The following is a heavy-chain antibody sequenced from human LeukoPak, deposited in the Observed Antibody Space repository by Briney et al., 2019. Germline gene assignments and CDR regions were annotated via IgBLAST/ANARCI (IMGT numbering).Heavy chain of an antibody. Sequence: SETLSLTCAVYGGPFSGYYWSWIRQPPGKGLEWIGEINHSGSTNYNPSLKSRVTISVDTSKNQFSLKLSSVTAADTAVYYCARKYSSGWYLGSDYFDYWGQGTLVTVSS. CDR1: GGPFSGYY. D-gene: IGHD6-19*01. CDR3: ARKYSSGWYLGSDYFDY. CDR2: INHSGST. V-gene: IGHV4-34*01. J-gene: IGHJ4*02.